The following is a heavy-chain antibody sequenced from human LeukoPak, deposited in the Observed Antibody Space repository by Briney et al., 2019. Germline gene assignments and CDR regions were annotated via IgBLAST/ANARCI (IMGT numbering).Heavy chain of an antibody. CDR3: ARAFSTTAFDY. J-gene: IGHJ4*02. V-gene: IGHV3-30*03. D-gene: IGHD4-17*01. CDR2: ISDDGSNK. CDR1: GFTFSSYG. Sequence: GGSLRLSCAASGFTFSSYGMHWVRQAPGKGLEWVAVISDDGSNKYYAESVKGQFTISRDNSKNTLYLQMNSLRAEDTVVYYCARAFSTTAFDYWGQGTLVTVSS.